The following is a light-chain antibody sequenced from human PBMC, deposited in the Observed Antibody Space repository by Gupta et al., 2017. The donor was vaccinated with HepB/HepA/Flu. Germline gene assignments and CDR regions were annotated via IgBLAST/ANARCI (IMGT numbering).Light chain of an antibody. CDR3: QQYNDWPYT. CDR1: QSLKGN. V-gene: IGKV3-15*01. J-gene: IGKJ2*01. CDR2: GVS. Sequence: EVVITQSPGTLSVSPGGRITLSCRASQSLKGNLAWYQQRPGQAPRLVIFGVSSRAPDIPARFTGSESGTEFTLTISSLQSEDFAVYYCQQYNDWPYTFGQGTKLEIK.